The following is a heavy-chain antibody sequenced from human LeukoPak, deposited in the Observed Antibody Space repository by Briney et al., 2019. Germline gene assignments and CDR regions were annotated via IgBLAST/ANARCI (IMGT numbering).Heavy chain of an antibody. CDR2: ISGSGGST. CDR3: TKDAGSSSYFDY. CDR1: GFTFSGYA. J-gene: IGHJ4*02. Sequence: GGSLRLSCAASGFTFSGYAMSWVRQAPGKGLEWVSAISGSGGSTYYADSVKGRFTISRDNSKNTLYLQMNSLRAEDTAIYYCTKDAGSSSYFDYWGQGTLVTVSS. D-gene: IGHD6-13*01. V-gene: IGHV3-23*01.